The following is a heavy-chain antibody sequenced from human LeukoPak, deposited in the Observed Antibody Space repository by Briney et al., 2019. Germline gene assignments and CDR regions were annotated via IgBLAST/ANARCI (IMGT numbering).Heavy chain of an antibody. Sequence: GASLKISCKASGSSFTSYWIGWVRQMPGKGLKWMGIIYPGDSDTRYSPSFQGQVTISGDKSISTAYLQWSSLKASDTAMYYCARGVGDSRAFDIWGQGTMVTVSS. CDR3: ARGVGDSRAFDI. J-gene: IGHJ3*02. CDR1: GSSFTSYW. CDR2: IYPGDSDT. D-gene: IGHD4-17*01. V-gene: IGHV5-51*01.